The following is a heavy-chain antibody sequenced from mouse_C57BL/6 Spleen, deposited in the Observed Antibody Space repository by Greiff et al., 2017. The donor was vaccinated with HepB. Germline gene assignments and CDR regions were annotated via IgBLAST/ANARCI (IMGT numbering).Heavy chain of an antibody. V-gene: IGHV1-81*01. D-gene: IGHD2-4*01. CDR2: IYPRSGNT. Sequence: QVQLQQSGAELARPGASVKLSCKASGYTFTSYGISWVKQRTGQGLEWIGEIYPRSGNTYYNEKFKGKATLTADKSSSAAYMELRSLTSEDSAVYFCARRYYDYDGYFDYWGQGTTLTVSS. J-gene: IGHJ2*01. CDR1: GYTFTSYG. CDR3: ARRYYDYDGYFDY.